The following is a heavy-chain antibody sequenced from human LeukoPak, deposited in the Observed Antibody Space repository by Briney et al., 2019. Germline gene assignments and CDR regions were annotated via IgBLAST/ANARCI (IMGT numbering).Heavy chain of an antibody. V-gene: IGHV4-59*08. CDR1: GGSISSYY. Sequence: SETLSLTCTVSGGSISSYYWSWIRQPPGKGLEWIGYIYYSGSTNYNPSLKSRVTISVDTSKNQFSLKLSSVTAADTAVYYCARHMEQRLVLGAFDIWGQGTMVTVSS. CDR2: IYYSGST. J-gene: IGHJ3*02. CDR3: ARHMEQRLVLGAFDI. D-gene: IGHD6-13*01.